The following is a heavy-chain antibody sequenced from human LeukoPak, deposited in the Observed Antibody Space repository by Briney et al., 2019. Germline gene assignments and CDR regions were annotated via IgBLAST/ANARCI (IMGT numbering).Heavy chain of an antibody. CDR2: ISSSSSYI. D-gene: IGHD3-10*01. CDR3: ARRSPGQYYSDY. V-gene: IGHV3-21*01. CDR1: GFTFSSYS. J-gene: IGHJ4*02. Sequence: AGGSLRLSCAASGFTFSSYSMNWVRQAPGKGLEWVSSISSSSSYIYYADSVKGRFTISRDNAKNSLYLQMNSLRAEDTAVYYCARRSPGQYYSDYWGQGTLVTVSS.